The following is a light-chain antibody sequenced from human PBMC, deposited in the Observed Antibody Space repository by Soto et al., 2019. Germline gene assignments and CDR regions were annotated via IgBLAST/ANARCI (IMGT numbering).Light chain of an antibody. Sequence: EIVLTQSPGTLSLSPGERATLSCRAFQSVSSRLAWYQHKPGQAPRLLIYGASTRATGSPARFSGSGCGADFTLTISSLEPEDFAVYYCQQRSNWPPITFGQGTRLEIK. CDR2: GAS. V-gene: IGKV3-11*01. CDR1: QSVSSR. CDR3: QQRSNWPPIT. J-gene: IGKJ5*01.